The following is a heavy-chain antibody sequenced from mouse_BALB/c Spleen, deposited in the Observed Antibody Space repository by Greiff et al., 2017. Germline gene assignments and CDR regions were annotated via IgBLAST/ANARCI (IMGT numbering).Heavy chain of an antibody. Sequence: VQLVESAAELARPGASVKMSCKASGYTFTSYTMHWVKQRPGQGLEWIGYINPSSGYTEYNQKFKDKTTLTADKSSSTAYMQLSSLTSEDSAVYYCAILRDFDYWGQGTTLTVSS. J-gene: IGHJ2*01. CDR2: INPSSGYT. D-gene: IGHD1-1*01. CDR3: AILRDFDY. V-gene: IGHV1-4*02. CDR1: GYTFTSYT.